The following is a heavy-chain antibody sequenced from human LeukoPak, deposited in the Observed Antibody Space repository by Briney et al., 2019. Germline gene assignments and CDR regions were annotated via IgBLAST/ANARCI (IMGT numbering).Heavy chain of an antibody. V-gene: IGHV3-23*01. Sequence: GGSLRLSCTASGFTFSSFAMSWVRKAPGKGLEWVSEISSTGGSTYYADSVKGRFTISRDNSKNKLYLQVNSLRAEDTAVYYCAKCRTDGYNYFAYWGQGTLLTVSS. J-gene: IGHJ4*02. D-gene: IGHD5-24*01. CDR1: GFTFSSFA. CDR2: ISSTGGST. CDR3: AKCRTDGYNYFAY.